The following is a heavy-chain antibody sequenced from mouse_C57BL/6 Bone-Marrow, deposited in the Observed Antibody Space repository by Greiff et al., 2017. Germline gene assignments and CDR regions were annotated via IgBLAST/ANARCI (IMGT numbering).Heavy chain of an antibody. Sequence: EVQVVESGGGLVKPGGSLKLSCAASGFTFSSYTMSWVRQTPEKRLEWVATISGGGGNTYYPDSVKGRFTISRDNAKNTLYLQMSSLRSEDTALYYCARPPDGYHWYFDVWGTGTTVTVSS. J-gene: IGHJ1*03. V-gene: IGHV5-9*01. CDR2: ISGGGGNT. CDR3: ARPPDGYHWYFDV. CDR1: GFTFSSYT. D-gene: IGHD2-3*01.